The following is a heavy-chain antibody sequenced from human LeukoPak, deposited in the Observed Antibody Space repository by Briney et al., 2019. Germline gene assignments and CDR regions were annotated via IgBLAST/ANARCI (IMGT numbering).Heavy chain of an antibody. CDR2: IYYSGST. Sequence: PSETLSLTCTVSGGSISSGGYYWSWIRQHPGKGLEWIGYIYYSGSTYYNPSLKSRVTISVDTSKNQFSLKLSSVTAADTAVYYCARGLGGNYDFWSGYHSPTSYGMDVWGQGTTVTVSS. CDR3: ARGLGGNYDFWSGYHSPTSYGMDV. V-gene: IGHV4-61*08. D-gene: IGHD3-3*01. J-gene: IGHJ6*02. CDR1: GGSISSGGYY.